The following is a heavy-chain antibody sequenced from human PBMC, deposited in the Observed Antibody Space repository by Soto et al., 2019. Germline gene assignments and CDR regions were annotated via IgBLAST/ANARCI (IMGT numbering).Heavy chain of an antibody. CDR3: ARDMSGGTYNYYYGMDV. Sequence: VGSLRLSCAASGFTFSSYAMSWVRQPPGKGLEWVSAIINDGVTTYYADSVKGRFTISRDNSKNTMDLQMNSLRAEDTAVYYCARDMSGGTYNYYYGMDVWGQGTTVTVSS. V-gene: IGHV3-23*01. CDR2: IINDGVTT. CDR1: GFTFSSYA. J-gene: IGHJ6*02. D-gene: IGHD1-26*01.